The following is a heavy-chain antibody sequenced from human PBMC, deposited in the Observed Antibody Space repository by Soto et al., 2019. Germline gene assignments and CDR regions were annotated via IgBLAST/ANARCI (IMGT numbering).Heavy chain of an antibody. D-gene: IGHD3-3*01. V-gene: IGHV4-31*03. CDR2: IYYSGST. J-gene: IGHJ6*03. Sequence: QVQLQESGPGLVKPSQTLSLTCTVSGGSISSGGYYWSWIRQHPGKGLEWIGYIYYSGSTYYNPSLKSRVTISVDTSKNQFPLKLSSVTAADTAVYYCAREQGNFFGVVSDYYYMDVWGKGTTVTVSS. CDR1: GGSISSGGYY. CDR3: AREQGNFFGVVSDYYYMDV.